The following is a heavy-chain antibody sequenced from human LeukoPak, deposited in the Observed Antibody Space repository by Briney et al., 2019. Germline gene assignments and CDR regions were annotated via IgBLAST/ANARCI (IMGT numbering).Heavy chain of an antibody. V-gene: IGHV1-69*05. J-gene: IGHJ3*02. D-gene: IGHD6-19*01. CDR2: IIPIFGTA. CDR1: GGTFSSYA. Sequence: ASVKVSCKASGGTFSSYAISWVRQAPGQGLEWMGRIIPIFGTANYAQKFQGRVTITTDESTSTAYMELSSLRSEDTAVYYCASSIAVAGPEAFDIWGQRTTVTVSS. CDR3: ASSIAVAGPEAFDI.